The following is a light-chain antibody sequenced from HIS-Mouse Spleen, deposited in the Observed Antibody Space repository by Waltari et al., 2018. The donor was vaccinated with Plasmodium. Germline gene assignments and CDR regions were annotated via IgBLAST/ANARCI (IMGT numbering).Light chain of an antibody. CDR3: YSTDSSGNHRV. V-gene: IGLV3-10*01. J-gene: IGLJ3*02. Sequence: SYELTQPPSVSVSPGPTARITCSGDALPQNYAYWYQQKSGQAPVLVTYEDSKRPSGIPGRFSGSSSGTMATLTISGAQVEDEADYYCYSTDSSGNHRVFGGGTKLTVL. CDR2: EDS. CDR1: ALPQNY.